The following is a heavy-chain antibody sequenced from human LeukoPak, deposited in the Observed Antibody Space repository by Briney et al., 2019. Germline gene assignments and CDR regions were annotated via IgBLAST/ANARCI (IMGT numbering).Heavy chain of an antibody. Sequence: SETLSLTCTVSGGSVSSGSYYWSWIRQPPGKGLEWIGYIYYSGSTNYNPSLKSRVTISVDTSKNQFSLKLSSVTAADTVVYYCASNPYWNDDYFDCWGQGALVTVSS. CDR3: ASNPYWNDDYFDC. CDR2: IYYSGST. D-gene: IGHD1-1*01. CDR1: GGSVSSGSYY. V-gene: IGHV4-61*01. J-gene: IGHJ4*02.